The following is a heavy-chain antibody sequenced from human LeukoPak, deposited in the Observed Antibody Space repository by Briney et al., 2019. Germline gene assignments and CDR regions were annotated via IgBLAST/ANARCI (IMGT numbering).Heavy chain of an antibody. D-gene: IGHD6-13*01. Sequence: ASVKVSCKVSGYTLTELSMHWVRQAPGKGLEWMGGSDPEDHETVYAQKFQGRVTMTEDTSTDTAYMELSSLRSEDTAVYYCARVGIAAAAPYDLWFDPWGQGTLVTVSS. CDR2: SDPEDHET. CDR3: ARVGIAAAAPYDLWFDP. V-gene: IGHV1-24*01. J-gene: IGHJ5*02. CDR1: GYTLTELS.